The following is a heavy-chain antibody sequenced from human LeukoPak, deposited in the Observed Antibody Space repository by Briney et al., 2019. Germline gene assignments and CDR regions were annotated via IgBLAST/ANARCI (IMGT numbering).Heavy chain of an antibody. J-gene: IGHJ5*02. Sequence: GGSLRLSCAASGFTFSSYGMHWVRQAPGKGLEWVAVISYDGSNKYYADSVKGRFTISRDNAKNSLYLQMNSLRAEDTALYYCARAGYCSSTSCYSFDPWGQGTLVTVSS. V-gene: IGHV3-30*03. CDR1: GFTFSSYG. CDR3: ARAGYCSSTSCYSFDP. CDR2: ISYDGSNK. D-gene: IGHD2-2*01.